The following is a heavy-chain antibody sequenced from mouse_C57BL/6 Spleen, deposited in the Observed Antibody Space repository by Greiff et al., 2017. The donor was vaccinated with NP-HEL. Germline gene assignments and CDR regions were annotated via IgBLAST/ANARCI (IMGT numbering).Heavy chain of an antibody. V-gene: IGHV1S81*02. CDR1: GYTFTSYW. D-gene: IGHD1-1*01. CDR3: ARIKKIVATYFDY. J-gene: IGHJ2*01. CDR2: TNPTNGRT. Sequence: QVQLQQPGAELVKAGASVKMSCKASGYTFTSYWMHWVKQRLGQGLEWFAETNPTNGRTYYTEKFKSKAPLTVDKSSSTAYMLLSGPTFEDSAVYYCARIKKIVATYFDYWGQGTTLTVSS.